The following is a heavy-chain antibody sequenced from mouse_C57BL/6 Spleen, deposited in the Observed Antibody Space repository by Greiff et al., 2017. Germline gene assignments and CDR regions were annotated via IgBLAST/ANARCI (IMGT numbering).Heavy chain of an antibody. CDR3: ARVDYGSSLYYAMDY. V-gene: IGHV5-17*01. CDR2: ISSGSSTI. Sequence: EVTVVESGGGLVKPGGSLKLSCAASGFTFSDYGMHWVRQAPEKGLEWVAYISSGSSTIYYADTVKGRFTISRDNAKNTLFLQMTSLRSEDTAMYYCARVDYGSSLYYAMDYWGQGTSVTVSS. CDR1: GFTFSDYG. J-gene: IGHJ4*01. D-gene: IGHD1-1*01.